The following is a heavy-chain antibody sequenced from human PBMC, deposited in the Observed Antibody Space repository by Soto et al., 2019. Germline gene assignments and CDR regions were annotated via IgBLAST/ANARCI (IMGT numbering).Heavy chain of an antibody. Sequence: QVQLQESGPGLVKPSETLSLTCTVSGGSVSSGSYYWSWIRQPPGKGLEWIGYIYYSGSTNYNPSLKSRVTISVDTSKNQFSLKLSSVTDADTAVYYCARDGGDGYHQDYWGQGTLVTVSS. CDR3: ARDGGDGYHQDY. CDR2: IYYSGST. J-gene: IGHJ4*02. V-gene: IGHV4-61*01. CDR1: GGSVSSGSYY. D-gene: IGHD3-16*01.